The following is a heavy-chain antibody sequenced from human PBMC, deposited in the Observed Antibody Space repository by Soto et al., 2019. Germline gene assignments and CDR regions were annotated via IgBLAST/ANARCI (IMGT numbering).Heavy chain of an antibody. CDR2: IYYSGST. Sequence: TLSLTCPVSGGSISSGDYYWSWIRQPPGKGLEWIGYIYYSGSTYYNPSLKSRVTISVDTSKNQFSLKLSCVTAADTAGYYGARDTVPKYGMDVWGQGTTVTVSS. D-gene: IGHD4-17*01. CDR1: GGSISSGDYY. J-gene: IGHJ6*02. V-gene: IGHV4-30-4*01. CDR3: ARDTVPKYGMDV.